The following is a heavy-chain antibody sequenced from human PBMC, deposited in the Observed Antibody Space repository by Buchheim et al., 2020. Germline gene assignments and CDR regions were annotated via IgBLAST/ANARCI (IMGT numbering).Heavy chain of an antibody. D-gene: IGHD4-17*01. Sequence: EVQLVQSGGEVKKPGESLKIACQGFGYNFSNYWLGWVRQMPGKGLEWMGVIYPGDSDTRYSPSFQGQVTISADKSISTAYPQWSSLKASDTAMYYCARRDGDLRYWYFDLWGRGTL. V-gene: IGHV5-51*03. J-gene: IGHJ2*01. CDR1: GYNFSNYW. CDR2: IYPGDSDT. CDR3: ARRDGDLRYWYFDL.